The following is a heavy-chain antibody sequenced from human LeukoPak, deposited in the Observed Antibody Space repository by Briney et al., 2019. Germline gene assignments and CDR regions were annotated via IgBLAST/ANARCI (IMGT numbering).Heavy chain of an antibody. J-gene: IGHJ4*02. V-gene: IGHV3-74*01. CDR1: GFTFSSYW. CDR2: IYSDGSST. CDR3: AKSVRAAAILSPYDY. Sequence: GGSLRLSCAASGFTFSSYWMHWVRQAPGKGLVWVSRIYSDGSSTTYADSVKGRFTISRDNSKTTLYLQMNSLRAEDSALYYCAKSVRAAAILSPYDYWGQGTLVTVSS. D-gene: IGHD2-2*02.